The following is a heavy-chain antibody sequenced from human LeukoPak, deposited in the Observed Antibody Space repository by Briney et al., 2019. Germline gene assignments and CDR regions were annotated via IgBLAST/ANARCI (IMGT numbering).Heavy chain of an antibody. CDR3: ARDRGSYGSGSYYPNWFDP. CDR1: GFTFSSYS. CDR2: ISSSSSTI. V-gene: IGHV3-48*02. D-gene: IGHD3-10*01. Sequence: PGGSLRPSCAASGFTFSSYSMNWVRQAPGKGLEWVSYISSSSSTIYYADSVKGRFTISRDNAKNSLYLQMDSLRDEDTAVYYCARDRGSYGSGSYYPNWFDPWGQGTLVTVSS. J-gene: IGHJ5*02.